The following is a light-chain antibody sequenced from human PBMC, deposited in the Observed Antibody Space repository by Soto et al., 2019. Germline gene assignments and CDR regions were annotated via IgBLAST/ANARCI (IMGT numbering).Light chain of an antibody. Sequence: QSVLTQPPSASGTPGQRVTISCSGSSSNIGGHTVNWYQQLPGTAPKLLIYSNNQRPSGVPDRFSGSKSGTSASLAIRGLQSEDEVDHYCAAWDDSLNGPVFGGGTKLT. V-gene: IGLV1-44*01. CDR3: AAWDDSLNGPV. J-gene: IGLJ2*01. CDR2: SNN. CDR1: SSNIGGHT.